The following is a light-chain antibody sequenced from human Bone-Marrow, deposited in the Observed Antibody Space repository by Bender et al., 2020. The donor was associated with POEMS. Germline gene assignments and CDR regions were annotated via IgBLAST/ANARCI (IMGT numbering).Light chain of an antibody. CDR2: DDD. J-gene: IGLJ3*02. CDR3: QVWDSTTDHRV. V-gene: IGLV3-21*04. CDR1: DIGRKS. Sequence: SYELTQPPSVSVAPGETARITCGGDDIGRKSVHWYQQKPGQAPVLVIYDDDDRPSGIPERLSGSNSGNTATLTINRVEVGDEADYYCQVWDSTTDHRVFGGGTKLTAL.